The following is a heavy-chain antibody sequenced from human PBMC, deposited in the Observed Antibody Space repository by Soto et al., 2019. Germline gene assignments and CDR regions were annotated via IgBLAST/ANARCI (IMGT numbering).Heavy chain of an antibody. D-gene: IGHD3-16*01. CDR2: ISGSGGRS. CDR1: GFTFSNYA. Sequence: EVQLLDSGGGLVQPGGSLRLSCAASGFTFSNYAMTWVRQGPGKGLAWVSGISGSGGRSYYADSVKGRFTISRDNSKSTLYSQMNSLRAEDTAVYYCAKAYFVWSSEQPYYFDYWGQGTLVTVSS. J-gene: IGHJ4*02. V-gene: IGHV3-23*01. CDR3: AKAYFVWSSEQPYYFDY.